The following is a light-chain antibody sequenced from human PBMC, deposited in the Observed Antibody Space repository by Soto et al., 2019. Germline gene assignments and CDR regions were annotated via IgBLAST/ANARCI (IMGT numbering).Light chain of an antibody. CDR3: GSYGGYYVG. CDR1: SSDVGGYDY. V-gene: IGLV2-8*01. Sequence: QSALTQPPSASGSPGQSVAISCTGTSSDVGGYDYVSWFQQNPGKAPKLMIYDVTKRPSGVPDRFSGSKSGNTASLTVSGLQAEDEAYHYCGSYGGYYVGFGGGTKVTVL. CDR2: DVT. J-gene: IGLJ2*01.